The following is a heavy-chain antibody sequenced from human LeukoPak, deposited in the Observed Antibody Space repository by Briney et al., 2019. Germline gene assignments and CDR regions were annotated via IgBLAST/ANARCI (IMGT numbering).Heavy chain of an antibody. Sequence: GGSLRLSCAASGFTFSSYAMHWVRQAPGKGLEWVAVISYDGSNKYYADSAKGRFTISRDNSKNTLYLQMNSLRAEDTAVYYCARAFPLVAGTDYWGQGTLVTVSS. CDR3: ARAFPLVAGTDY. CDR1: GFTFSSYA. CDR2: ISYDGSNK. V-gene: IGHV3-30-3*01. D-gene: IGHD6-19*01. J-gene: IGHJ4*02.